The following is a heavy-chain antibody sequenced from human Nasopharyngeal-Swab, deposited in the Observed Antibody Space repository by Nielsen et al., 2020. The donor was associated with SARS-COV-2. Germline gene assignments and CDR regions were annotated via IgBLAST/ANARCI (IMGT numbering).Heavy chain of an antibody. D-gene: IGHD6-6*01. Sequence: SETLSLTRAISGDSVSSNSAAWNWIRQSPSRGLEWLGRTYYRSKWYNDYAVSVKSRITINPDTSKNQFSLQLNSVTPEDTAVYYCARGSSSHSHNHYYYMDVWGKGTTVTVSS. CDR3: ARGSSSHSHNHYYYMDV. J-gene: IGHJ6*03. CDR2: TYYRSKWYN. V-gene: IGHV6-1*01. CDR1: GDSVSSNSAA.